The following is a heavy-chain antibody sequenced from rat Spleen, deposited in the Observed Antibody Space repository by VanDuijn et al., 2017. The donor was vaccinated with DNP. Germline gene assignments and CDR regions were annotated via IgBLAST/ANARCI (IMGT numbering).Heavy chain of an antibody. D-gene: IGHD4-3*01. J-gene: IGHJ2*01. V-gene: IGHV5-22*01. CDR3: VRWNSGHFDY. CDR2: IGSPAYAP. Sequence: EVQLVESGGGLVQPGRSLKLSCAASGFTFSAYYMAWVRQAPAKGLEWVAYIGSPAYAPYYADSVKGRFTISRDNAKSTLHLQMNSFRSEDMATYYCVRWNSGHFDYWGQGVMVTVSS. CDR1: GFTFSAYY.